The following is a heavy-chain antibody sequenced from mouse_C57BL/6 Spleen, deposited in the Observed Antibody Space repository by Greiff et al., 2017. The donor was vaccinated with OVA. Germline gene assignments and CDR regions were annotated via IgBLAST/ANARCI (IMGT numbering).Heavy chain of an antibody. J-gene: IGHJ4*01. D-gene: IGHD2-4*01. CDR2: IDPSDSET. CDR3: ARSDYDYDDYAMDY. Sequence: QVQLQQSGAELVRPGSSVKLSCKASGYTFTSYWMHWVKQRPIQGLEWIGNIDPSDSETHYNQKFKDKATLTVDKSSSTAYMQLSSLTSEDSAVYYCARSDYDYDDYAMDYWGQGTSVTVSS. V-gene: IGHV1-52*01. CDR1: GYTFTSYW.